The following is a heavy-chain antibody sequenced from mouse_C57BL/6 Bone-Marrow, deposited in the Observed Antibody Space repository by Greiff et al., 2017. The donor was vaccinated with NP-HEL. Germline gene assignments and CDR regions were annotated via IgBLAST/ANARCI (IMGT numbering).Heavy chain of an antibody. CDR3: TRIYYSGSSWYFDV. Sequence: EVKLVESGGGLVQPGGSMKLSCAASGFTFSDAWMDWVRQSPEKGLEWVAEIRNKANNHATYYAESVKGRFTISRDDSKSSVYLQMNNLRAGDTGVYYCTRIYYSGSSWYFDVWGTGTTVTVSS. D-gene: IGHD1-1*01. CDR2: IRNKANNHAT. J-gene: IGHJ1*03. V-gene: IGHV6-6*01. CDR1: GFTFSDAW.